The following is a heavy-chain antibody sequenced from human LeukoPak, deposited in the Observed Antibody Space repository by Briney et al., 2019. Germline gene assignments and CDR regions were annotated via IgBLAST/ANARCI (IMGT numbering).Heavy chain of an antibody. CDR3: ARLRFYDSTGYYPGHYMDV. CDR2: LYPGVSP. J-gene: IGHJ6*03. CDR1: GGPIYSYY. V-gene: IGHV4-4*07. D-gene: IGHD3-22*01. Sequence: KSSETLSLTCTVSGGPIYSYYWSWIRQTAGKGLEWIGRLYPGVSPNYNPSLKSRVTMSVDTSKKQFALKLNTVTAADTAVYYCARLRFYDSTGYYPGHYMDVWGKGTTVTVSS.